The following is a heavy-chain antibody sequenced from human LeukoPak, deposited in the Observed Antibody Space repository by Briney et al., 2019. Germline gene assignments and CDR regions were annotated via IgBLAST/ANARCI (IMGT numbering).Heavy chain of an antibody. J-gene: IGHJ3*02. CDR2: IKQDGSEQ. Sequence: GGSLRLSCVASGFSFSYHRMSWVRQAPGKGLEWVADIKQDGSEQYYADSVRGRFTISRDNGKNSVYLQMNSLRVEDTAVYFCARDSTGWQADSFDIWGQGTMVTVSS. CDR3: ARDSTGWQADSFDI. V-gene: IGHV3-7*01. D-gene: IGHD2-8*02. CDR1: GFSFSYHR.